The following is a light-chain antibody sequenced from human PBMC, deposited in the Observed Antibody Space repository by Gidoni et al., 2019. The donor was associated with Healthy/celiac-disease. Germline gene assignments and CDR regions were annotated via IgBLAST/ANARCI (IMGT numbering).Light chain of an antibody. CDR3: QQYYSTPLT. CDR1: QSVLYSSNNKNY. J-gene: IGKJ1*01. CDR2: WAS. V-gene: IGKV4-1*01. Sequence: DIVMTQSPDSLAVSLGERATINCKSSQSVLYSSNNKNYLAWYQQKPGQPPNLLIYWASTRESGVPDRFSGSGSGTDFTLTSSSLQAEDVAVYYCQQYYSTPLTFGQGTKVEIK.